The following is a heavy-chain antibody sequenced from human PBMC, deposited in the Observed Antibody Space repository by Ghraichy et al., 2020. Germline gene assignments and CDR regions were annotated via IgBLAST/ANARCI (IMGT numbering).Heavy chain of an antibody. CDR2: IKQDGSET. D-gene: IGHD1-1*01. CDR1: GFTFSGHG. Sequence: GGSLRLSCAASGFTFSGHGMSWVRQAPGKGLEWVATIKQDGSETYYVDSVKGRFTISRDNAKNSLYLQMNSLRAEDTAVYYCATDELYGFDSWGQGTMVTVSS. J-gene: IGHJ3*02. CDR3: ATDELYGFDS. V-gene: IGHV3-7*01.